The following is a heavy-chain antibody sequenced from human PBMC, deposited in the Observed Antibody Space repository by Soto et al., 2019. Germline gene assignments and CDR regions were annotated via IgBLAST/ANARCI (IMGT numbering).Heavy chain of an antibody. Sequence: QVQLVESGGGLVKPGGSLRLSCAASGFTFSDYYMSWIRQAPGKGLEWVSYISSSGSTIYYADSVKGRFTISRDNAKNSLYLQMNSLRAEDTAVYYCARDRPTYYDFWSGYYTHYYYYMDVWGKGTTVTVSS. D-gene: IGHD3-3*01. V-gene: IGHV3-11*01. CDR1: GFTFSDYY. CDR2: ISSSGSTI. CDR3: ARDRPTYYDFWSGYYTHYYYYMDV. J-gene: IGHJ6*03.